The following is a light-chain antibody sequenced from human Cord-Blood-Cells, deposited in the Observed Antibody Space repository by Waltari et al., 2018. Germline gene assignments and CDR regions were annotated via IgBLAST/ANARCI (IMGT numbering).Light chain of an antibody. CDR1: KLGDNY. J-gene: IGLJ3*02. Sequence: SYELTQPPSVSVSPGQTASITCSGDKLGDNYACWYQQKPGQSPVLVIYQDSKRPSGIPERCPGSNAGNKATRTISGTRAMDEADYYCQAWDSSTAVFGGGTKLTVL. V-gene: IGLV3-1*01. CDR2: QDS. CDR3: QAWDSSTAV.